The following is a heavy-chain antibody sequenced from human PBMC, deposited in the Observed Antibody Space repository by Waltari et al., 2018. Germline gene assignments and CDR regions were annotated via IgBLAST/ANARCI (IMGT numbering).Heavy chain of an antibody. CDR1: GFTFSRHG. CDR3: ARDPYDPSSGSGWFLSGYFDL. D-gene: IGHD6-19*01. Sequence: QVQLVESGGGVVQPGRSLRLSWAAYGFTFSRHGMHWVRQAPGKGRGWVAVIWYDGSNKYYADSVKGRFTISRDNSKNTLYLQMNSLRAEDTAVYYCARDPYDPSSGSGWFLSGYFDLWGRGTLVTVSS. V-gene: IGHV3-33*01. CDR2: IWYDGSNK. J-gene: IGHJ2*01.